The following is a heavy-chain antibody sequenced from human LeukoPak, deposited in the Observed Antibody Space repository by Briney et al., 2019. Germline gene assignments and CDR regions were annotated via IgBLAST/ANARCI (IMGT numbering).Heavy chain of an antibody. D-gene: IGHD3-9*01. Sequence: GASVKVSCKASGYTFTGYYMHWVRQAPGQGLEWMGWINPNSGGTNYAQKFQGRVTMTRDTSISTAYMELSRLRSDDTAVYYCARLYYDILTGYYPIYYFDYWGQGTLVTVSS. CDR3: ARLYYDILTGYYPIYYFDY. CDR1: GYTFTGYY. V-gene: IGHV1-2*02. J-gene: IGHJ4*02. CDR2: INPNSGGT.